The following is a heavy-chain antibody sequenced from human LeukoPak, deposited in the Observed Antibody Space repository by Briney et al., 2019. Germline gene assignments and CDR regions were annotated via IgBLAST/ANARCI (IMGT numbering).Heavy chain of an antibody. D-gene: IGHD4-17*01. J-gene: IGHJ4*02. CDR2: INLKSVGT. CDR1: GYTFTDYY. V-gene: IGHV1-2*02. Sequence: RASVDVSCKVSGYTFTDYYMHWVQQAPGQGREWLAWINLKSVGTRCAQKFQGRVTMTRDTSTSTAFMEVSRLRSDDTAVYYCARDYDGYADYRKWHYWGQGTLVTVSS. CDR3: ARDYDGYADYRKWHY.